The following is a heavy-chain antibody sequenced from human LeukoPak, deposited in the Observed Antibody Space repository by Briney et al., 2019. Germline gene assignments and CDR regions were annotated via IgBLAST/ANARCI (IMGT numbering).Heavy chain of an antibody. CDR3: ARAGARSTSCYSDY. D-gene: IGHD2-2*01. CDR2: ISSSGSTI. J-gene: IGHJ4*02. CDR1: GLSFSNLW. Sequence: PGGSLRLSCAASGLSFSNLWMSWIRQAPGKGLEWVSYISSSGSTIYYADSVKGRFTISRDNAKNSLYLQMNSLRAEDTAVYYCARAGARSTSCYSDYWGQGTLVTVSS. V-gene: IGHV3-11*01.